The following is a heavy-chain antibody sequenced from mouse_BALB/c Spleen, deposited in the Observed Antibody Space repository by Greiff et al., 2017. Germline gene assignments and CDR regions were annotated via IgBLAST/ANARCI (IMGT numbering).Heavy chain of an antibody. D-gene: IGHD1-1*01. V-gene: IGHV1-4*01. CDR1: GYTFTGYT. J-gene: IGHJ4*01. CDR2: INPSSGYT. CDR3: AREGNYEAMDY. Sequence: VQLQQSGAELAGPGASVKISCKASGYTFTGYTMHWVKQRPGRGLEWIGYINPSSGYTNYNQKFKDKATLTADKSTSTAYMQLSSLTSEDSAVYYCAREGNYEAMDYWGQGTSVTVSS.